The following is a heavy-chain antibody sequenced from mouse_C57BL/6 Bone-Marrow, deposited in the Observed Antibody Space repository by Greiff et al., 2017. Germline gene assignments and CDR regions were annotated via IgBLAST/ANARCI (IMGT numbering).Heavy chain of an antibody. CDR2: IYPRSGNT. CDR3: ARTHYGRSYYFDY. V-gene: IGHV1-81*01. CDR1: GYTFTSYG. Sequence: LKQSGAELARPGASVKLSCKASGYTFTSYGISWVKQRTGQGLEWIGEIYPRSGNTYYNEKFKGKATLTADKSSSTAYMELSSLTSEDSAVYYCARTHYGRSYYFDYWGQGTTLTVSS. J-gene: IGHJ2*01. D-gene: IGHD1-1*01.